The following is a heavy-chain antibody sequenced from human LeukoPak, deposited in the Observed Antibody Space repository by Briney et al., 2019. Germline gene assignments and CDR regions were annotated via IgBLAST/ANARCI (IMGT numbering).Heavy chain of an antibody. Sequence: GGSLRLSCAASGFTFDDYGMSWVRQAPGKGLEWVSGINWSGDDSAHADSVKGRFTTSRDNAKKSLYLQMNSLRAEDTAFYYCTRGWVGELSDIWGQGTLVTVSS. CDR1: GFTFDDYG. CDR3: TRGWVGELSDI. D-gene: IGHD3-10*01. V-gene: IGHV3-20*04. CDR2: INWSGDDS. J-gene: IGHJ3*02.